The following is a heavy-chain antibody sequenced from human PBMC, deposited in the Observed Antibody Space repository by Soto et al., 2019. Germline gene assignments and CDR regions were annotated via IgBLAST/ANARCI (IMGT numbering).Heavy chain of an antibody. CDR3: ARIRSDGWVDY. Sequence: SGPTLVNPTQTLTLTCTFSGFSLSTSGMCVSWIRQPPGKALEWLARIDWDDDKYYSTSLKTRLSISKDTSKDQVVLTMTSMDPVDTATYYCARIRSDGWVDYWGQGTLVTVSS. CDR2: IDWDDDK. V-gene: IGHV2-70*11. J-gene: IGHJ4*02. D-gene: IGHD6-19*01. CDR1: GFSLSTSGMC.